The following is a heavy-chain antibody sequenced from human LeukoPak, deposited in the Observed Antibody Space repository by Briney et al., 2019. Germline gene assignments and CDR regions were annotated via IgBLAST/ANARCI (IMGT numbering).Heavy chain of an antibody. CDR3: ARSLNGYYSSFDY. J-gene: IGHJ4*02. Sequence: GASVKVSCKASGYIFTNYYMHWVRQAPGQGLEWMGIITPSGGSTTYAQKFQGRVTMTRDTSTSTVYMGLSSLRSEDTAVYYCARSLNGYYSSFDYWGQGTLVTVSS. D-gene: IGHD3-22*01. CDR1: GYIFTNYY. V-gene: IGHV1-46*01. CDR2: ITPSGGST.